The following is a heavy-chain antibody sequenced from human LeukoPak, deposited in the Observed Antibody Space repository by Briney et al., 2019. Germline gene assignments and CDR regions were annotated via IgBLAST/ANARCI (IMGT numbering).Heavy chain of an antibody. V-gene: IGHV1-69*04. CDR3: ARDEEGYCSGGSCYRFDY. CDR2: IIPILGIA. D-gene: IGHD2-15*01. Sequence: SVKVSCKASGGTFSSYAISWVRQAPGQGLEWMGRIIPILGIANYAQKFQGRVTITADKSTSTAYMELSSLGSEDTAVYYCARDEEGYCSGGSCYRFDYWGQGTLVTVSS. J-gene: IGHJ4*02. CDR1: GGTFSSYA.